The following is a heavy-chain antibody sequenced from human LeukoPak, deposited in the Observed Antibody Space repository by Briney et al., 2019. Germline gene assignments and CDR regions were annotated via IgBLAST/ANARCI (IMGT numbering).Heavy chain of an antibody. V-gene: IGHV1-18*01. D-gene: IGHD2-2*01. CDR3: ARDPDCSSTRCSESRFDY. Sequence: ASAKVACKASGYRFTSYGISWVRQAPGQGLEWMAWISAYNGNTNYAQKFQGRVIMTTDTSTSTAYMELRSLRSDDTAVYYCARDPDCSSTRCSESRFDYWGQGTLVTVSS. CDR2: ISAYNGNT. J-gene: IGHJ4*02. CDR1: GYRFTSYG.